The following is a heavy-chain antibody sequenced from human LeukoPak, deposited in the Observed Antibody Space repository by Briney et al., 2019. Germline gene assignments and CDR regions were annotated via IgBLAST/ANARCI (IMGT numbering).Heavy chain of an antibody. V-gene: IGHV4-34*01. Sequence: PSETLSLTCAVYGASLNGHYWSWIRQPPGKGLEWIGEGSDVGGTKYNPSLKSRVTISADTSKNQFSLKLNSVTAADTAVYYCARDSSGLISEYYFDYWGQGTLVTVSS. J-gene: IGHJ4*02. CDR3: ARDSSGLISEYYFDY. D-gene: IGHD3-22*01. CDR1: GASLNGHY. CDR2: GSDVGGT.